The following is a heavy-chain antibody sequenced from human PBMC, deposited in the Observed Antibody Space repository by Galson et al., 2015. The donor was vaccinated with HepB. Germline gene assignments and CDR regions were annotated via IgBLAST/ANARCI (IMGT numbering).Heavy chain of an antibody. CDR3: ATIGPAARCDH. Sequence: SVKVSCKAAGYIFDSYGISWVRQAPGQGLEWMGWINAYNGDTNHAQKIQGRVTLTTDTSTSTAYMELRSLRYGDTAVYYCATIGPAARCDHWGQGTLVTVSS. CDR1: GYIFDSYG. V-gene: IGHV1-18*01. CDR2: INAYNGDT. J-gene: IGHJ4*02. D-gene: IGHD2-15*01.